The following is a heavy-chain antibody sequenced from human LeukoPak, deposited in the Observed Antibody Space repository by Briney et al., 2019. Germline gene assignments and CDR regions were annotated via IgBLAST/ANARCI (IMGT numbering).Heavy chain of an antibody. CDR3: AGPSSYSPY. J-gene: IGHJ4*02. V-gene: IGHV4-39*01. D-gene: IGHD3-10*01. CDR1: DGSISSSSYH. CDR2: IYYRGST. Sequence: SETLSLTCTVSDGSISSSSYHWGWIRQPPGKGLEWIASIYYRGSTYYNPSLKSRVTISVDTSKNQFSLKLSSVTAADTAVYYCAGPSSYSPYWGQGTLVTVSS.